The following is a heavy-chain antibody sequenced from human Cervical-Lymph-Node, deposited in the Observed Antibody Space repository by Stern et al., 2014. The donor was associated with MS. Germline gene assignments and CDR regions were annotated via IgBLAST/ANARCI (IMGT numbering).Heavy chain of an antibody. CDR3: ARDEYDSSGYFYY. CDR2: IWHDGSNK. J-gene: IGHJ4*02. V-gene: IGHV3-33*01. D-gene: IGHD3-22*01. CDR1: GFIFNTYG. Sequence: QMQLVQSGGGVVQPGRSLRLSCAASGFIFNTYGMHWVRQAPGKGLERGAMIWHDGSNKIYADSVKGRFTISRDNSKNTLFLQMTSLRADDTAVYYCARDEYDSSGYFYYWGQGTLVTVSS.